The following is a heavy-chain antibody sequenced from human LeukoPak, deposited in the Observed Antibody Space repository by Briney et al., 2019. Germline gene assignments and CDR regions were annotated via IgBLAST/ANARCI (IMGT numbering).Heavy chain of an antibody. J-gene: IGHJ3*02. D-gene: IGHD2-21*01. V-gene: IGHV4-39*01. CDR1: GGSISSSSYY. CDR3: ARLPGDDDAFDI. Sequence: SETLSLTCTVSGGSISSSSYYWGXXXXPXXKXLXWIGSIYYSGSTYYNPXLKSRVTISVDTSKNQFSLKLSSVTAADTAVYYCARLPGDDDAFDIWGQGTMVTVSS. CDR2: IYYSGST.